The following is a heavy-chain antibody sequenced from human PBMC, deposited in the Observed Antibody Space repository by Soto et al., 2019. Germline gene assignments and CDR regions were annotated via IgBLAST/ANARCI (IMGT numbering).Heavy chain of an antibody. CDR1: GFSLKTYGVS. J-gene: IGHJ5*02. CDR2: IYWDDDK. Sequence: QITLKESGPTLVKPTQTLTLTCTFSGFSLKTYGVSVGWIRQSPGKALEWLALIYWDDDKRYSPSLKSRLTLTKDTSKNQVILTMTNMDPVDTATYYCAHAYTGSDWFQNWFDPWGQGNLVIVSS. CDR3: AHAYTGSDWFQNWFDP. V-gene: IGHV2-5*02. D-gene: IGHD6-19*01.